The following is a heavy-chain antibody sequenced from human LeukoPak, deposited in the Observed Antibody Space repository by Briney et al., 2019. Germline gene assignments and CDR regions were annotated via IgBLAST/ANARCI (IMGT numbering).Heavy chain of an antibody. CDR2: IGTAGDT. CDR3: AREWAAGSFDP. J-gene: IGHJ5*02. CDR1: GFTFSSYD. Sequence: GGSLRLSCAASGFTFSSYDMHWVRQATGKGLEWVSAIGTAGDTYYPGSVKGRFTISRENAKNSLYLQMNSLRAGDTAVYYCAREWAAGSFDPWGQGTLVTVSS. D-gene: IGHD6-13*01. V-gene: IGHV3-13*01.